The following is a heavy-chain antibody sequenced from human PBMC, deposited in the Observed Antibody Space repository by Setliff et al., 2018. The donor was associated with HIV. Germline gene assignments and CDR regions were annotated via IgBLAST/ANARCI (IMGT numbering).Heavy chain of an antibody. Sequence: SETLSLTCTVSGGSISTYYWTWIRQPPGKGLEWIGYIYTSGSTSYNPSLKGRFTISRDNAKNTLYLEMNSLGLDDTAVYYCARAEEGALWFGRYYHHMDVWGKGTTVTVSS. CDR3: ARAEEGALWFGRYYHHMDV. CDR1: GGSISTYY. CDR2: IYTSGST. J-gene: IGHJ6*03. D-gene: IGHD3-10*01. V-gene: IGHV4-4*08.